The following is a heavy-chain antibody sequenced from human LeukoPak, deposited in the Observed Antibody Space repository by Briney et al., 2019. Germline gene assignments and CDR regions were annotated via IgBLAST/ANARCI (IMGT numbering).Heavy chain of an antibody. V-gene: IGHV3-48*03. CDR2: ISSSGSTI. J-gene: IGHJ4*02. Sequence: PGGSLRLSCAASGFTFSSYEMNWVRQAPGKGLEWVSYISSSGSTIYYADSVKGRFTISRDNAKNSLYLQMNSLRAEDTAIYYCARDLSYDYWSGYKGSFDNWGQGTLVTVSS. D-gene: IGHD3-3*01. CDR3: ARDLSYDYWSGYKGSFDN. CDR1: GFTFSSYE.